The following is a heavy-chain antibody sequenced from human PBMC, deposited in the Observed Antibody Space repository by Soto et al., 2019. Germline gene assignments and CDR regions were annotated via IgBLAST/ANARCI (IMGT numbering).Heavy chain of an antibody. V-gene: IGHV3-21*01. J-gene: IGHJ6*02. D-gene: IGHD6-19*01. CDR3: ARELIGKAVAGFGMDV. CDR1: GFTFSSYS. Sequence: GGSLRLSCAASGFTFSSYSMNWVRQAPGKGLEWVSSISSSSSYIYYADSVKGRFTISRDNAKNSLYLQMNSLRAEDTAVYYCARELIGKAVAGFGMDVWGQGTTVTVSS. CDR2: ISSSSSYI.